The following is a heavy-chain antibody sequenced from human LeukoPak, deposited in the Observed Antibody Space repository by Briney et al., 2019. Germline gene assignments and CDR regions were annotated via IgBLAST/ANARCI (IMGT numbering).Heavy chain of an antibody. J-gene: IGHJ4*02. Sequence: ASVKVSCKASGYTFTSYYMHWVRQAPGQGLEWMGIINPSGGSTSYAQKFQGKVTMTRDTSTSTVYMELSSLRSEDTAVYYCARDPLPQDPDYYGSGSPDYWGQGTLVTVSS. CDR2: INPSGGST. CDR1: GYTFTSYY. CDR3: ARDPLPQDPDYYGSGSPDY. V-gene: IGHV1-46*01. D-gene: IGHD3-10*01.